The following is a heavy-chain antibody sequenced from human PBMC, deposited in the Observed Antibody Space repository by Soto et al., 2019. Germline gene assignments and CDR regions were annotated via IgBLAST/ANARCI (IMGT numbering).Heavy chain of an antibody. Sequence: EVQLVESGGGLVQPGGSLRLYCSASGFTFSSYWMHWVRQAPGKGLVWVSRINTDGSTTSYADSVKGRFTISRDNAKNTLFLQMNSLRAEDTAVYYCARVRHDDWYFDYWGQGTLVTVSS. CDR3: ARVRHDDWYFDY. J-gene: IGHJ4*02. D-gene: IGHD3-9*01. V-gene: IGHV3-74*01. CDR1: GFTFSSYW. CDR2: INTDGSTT.